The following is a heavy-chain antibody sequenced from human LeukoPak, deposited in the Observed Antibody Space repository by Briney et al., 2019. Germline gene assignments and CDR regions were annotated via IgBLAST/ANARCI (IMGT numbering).Heavy chain of an antibody. V-gene: IGHV4-34*01. D-gene: IGHD6-13*01. J-gene: IGHJ6*03. CDR1: GGSFSGYY. CDR3: SIVAATSDYYYYYMDV. CDR2: INHSGST. Sequence: SETLSLTCAVYGGSFSGYYWSWIRQPPGKGLEWIGEINHSGSTNYNPSLKSRVTISVDTSKNQFSLKLSSVTAADTAVYYCSIVAATSDYYYYYMDVWGKGTTVTVSS.